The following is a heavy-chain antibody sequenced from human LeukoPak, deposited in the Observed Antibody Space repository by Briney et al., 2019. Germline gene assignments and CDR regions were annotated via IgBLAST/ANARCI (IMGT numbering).Heavy chain of an antibody. J-gene: IGHJ6*03. V-gene: IGHV4-34*01. CDR2: INHSGST. CDR1: GGSFSGYY. D-gene: IGHD2-2*01. Sequence: SETLSLTCAVYGGSFSGYYRSWIRQPPGKGLEWIGEINHSGSTNYNPSLKSRVTISVDTSKNQFSLKLSSVTAADTAVYYCARGRQVVPAAYYYYYYYMDVWGKGTTVTVSS. CDR3: ARGRQVVPAAYYYYYYYMDV.